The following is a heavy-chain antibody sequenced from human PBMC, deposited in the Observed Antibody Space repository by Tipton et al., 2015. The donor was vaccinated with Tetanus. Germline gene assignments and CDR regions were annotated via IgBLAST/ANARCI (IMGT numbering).Heavy chain of an antibody. CDR3: ANGLLAFCGGGCYGPGDY. D-gene: IGHD2-21*02. V-gene: IGHV3-9*01. CDR1: GFTFDDYA. Sequence: SLRLSCAASGFTFDDYAMHWVRQAPGKGLEWVSGISWNSGSIGYADSVKGRFTISRDNAKNSLYLQMNSLRAEDTALYYCANGLLAFCGGGCYGPGDYWGPGTLVTVSS. J-gene: IGHJ4*02. CDR2: ISWNSGSI.